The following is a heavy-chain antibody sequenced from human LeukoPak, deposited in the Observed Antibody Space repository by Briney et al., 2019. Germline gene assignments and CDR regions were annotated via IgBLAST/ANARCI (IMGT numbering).Heavy chain of an antibody. CDR2: ITYSSRYI. Sequence: PGGSLRLSCAASGFTFYDYAMNWVRQAPGKGLEWVSSITYSSRYIYYADSVKGRFISSRDNAKNSLYLQLNSLTVEDTAVYYCARVSREYGDLDSWGQGTLVTVSS. J-gene: IGHJ4*02. CDR1: GFTFYDYA. CDR3: ARVSREYGDLDS. V-gene: IGHV3-21*01. D-gene: IGHD4-17*01.